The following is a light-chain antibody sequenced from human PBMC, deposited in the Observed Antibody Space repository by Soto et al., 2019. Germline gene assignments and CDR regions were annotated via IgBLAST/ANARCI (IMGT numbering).Light chain of an antibody. V-gene: IGLV1-40*01. Sequence: QSVLTQPPSVYEAPGQRVNISCTGSSSNIGAGYEAHWYQQVPGTAPKLLIYENNNRPSGVPDRFSGSKSGTSASLAITGLQAEDEAEYYCQSYDSSLSGYVFGTGTKLTVL. J-gene: IGLJ1*01. CDR3: QSYDSSLSGYV. CDR1: SSNIGAGYE. CDR2: ENN.